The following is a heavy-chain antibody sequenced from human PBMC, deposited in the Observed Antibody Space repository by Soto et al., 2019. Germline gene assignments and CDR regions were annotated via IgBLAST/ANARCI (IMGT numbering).Heavy chain of an antibody. D-gene: IGHD5-18*01. CDR1: GFSFSSYD. Sequence: VGSLRLSCVASGFSFSSYDMSWVRQAPGKGLEWVSFIIGNSGTTYYADSVKGRFTISRDNSKNTLYLQMSRLGAEDTAAYYCAKGSTYSFYFDHWGQGTLVTVSS. J-gene: IGHJ4*01. V-gene: IGHV3-23*01. CDR2: IIGNSGTT. CDR3: AKGSTYSFYFDH.